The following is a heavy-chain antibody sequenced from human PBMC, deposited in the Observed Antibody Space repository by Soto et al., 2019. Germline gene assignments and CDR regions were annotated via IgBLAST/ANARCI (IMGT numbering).Heavy chain of an antibody. CDR1: GYTFTSYA. CDR3: ARGSSSVTTFYFDL. V-gene: IGHV1-3*01. Sequence: QVQIVQSGAEVKKPGATVKVSCKASGYTFTSYAMHWVRQAPGQRLEWMGWTNPANGNTKYSQTFQGRVTTPRDTSASTAYMELSSLRSEDTAVYYCARGSSSVTTFYFDLWGRGTLVTVSS. D-gene: IGHD4-17*01. J-gene: IGHJ2*01. CDR2: TNPANGNT.